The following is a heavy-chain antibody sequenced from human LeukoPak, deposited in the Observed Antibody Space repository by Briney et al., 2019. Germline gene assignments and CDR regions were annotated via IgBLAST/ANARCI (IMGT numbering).Heavy chain of an antibody. V-gene: IGHV3-15*01. J-gene: IGHJ4*02. Sequence: GGSLRLSCAASGFTFSNAWMSWVRQAPGKGLKWVGRIKSKTDGETTDYAAPVKGRFTISRHDSKNTLYLQMTSLRAEDTATYYCAKHPTPGNFDYWGQGTLVTVSS. D-gene: IGHD1-1*01. CDR3: AKHPTPGNFDY. CDR2: IKSKTDGETT. CDR1: GFTFSNAW.